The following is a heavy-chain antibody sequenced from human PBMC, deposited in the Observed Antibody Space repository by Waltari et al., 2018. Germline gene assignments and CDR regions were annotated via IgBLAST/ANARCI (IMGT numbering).Heavy chain of an antibody. CDR2: ISYDGSNK. CDR1: GFTFSSYG. CDR3: AKDSSSWYGAFY. Sequence: QVQLVESGGGVVQPGRSLRLSCAASGFTFSSYGMHWVRQAPGKGLEWVAVISYDGSNKYYADSGKGRFTISRDNSKNTLYLQMNSLRAEDTAVYYCAKDSSSWYGAFYWGQGTLVTVSS. J-gene: IGHJ4*02. D-gene: IGHD6-13*01. V-gene: IGHV3-30*18.